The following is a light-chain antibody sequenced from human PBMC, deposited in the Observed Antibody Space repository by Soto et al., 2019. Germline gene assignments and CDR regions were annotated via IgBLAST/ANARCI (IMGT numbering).Light chain of an antibody. CDR3: QQSFSNVLT. J-gene: IGKJ4*01. Sequence: DIQMTQSPSSLSASVGDRVTITCRASENIKTFLHWYQKKPGKAPKLLVYGASSLHSGVPSRFSGSGSGSDFTLFISGLQPEDFASYYCQQSFSNVLTFGGGTKVEIK. CDR2: GAS. CDR1: ENIKTF. V-gene: IGKV1-39*01.